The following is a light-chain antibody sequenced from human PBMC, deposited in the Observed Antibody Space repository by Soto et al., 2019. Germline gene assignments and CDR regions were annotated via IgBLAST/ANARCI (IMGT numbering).Light chain of an antibody. CDR1: QSVGIN. V-gene: IGKV3-11*01. Sequence: ETVMTQSPATLSVSPGEGSTLSCRASQSVGINLAWYQQKPGQAPRLLIYDASNRATGIPARFSGSGSGTDFTFTIRSLEPEDFAVYYCQQRSNWPPWTFGQGNTGDIK. CDR2: DAS. CDR3: QQRSNWPPWT. J-gene: IGKJ1*01.